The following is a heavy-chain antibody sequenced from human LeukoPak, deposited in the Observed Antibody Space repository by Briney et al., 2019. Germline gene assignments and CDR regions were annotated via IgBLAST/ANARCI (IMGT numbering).Heavy chain of an antibody. D-gene: IGHD3-16*02. CDR2: IYYSGCT. CDR3: ARESRLRLGELSLGGIDY. Sequence: PSETLSLTCTVSGGSISSGDYYWSWIRQPPGKGLEWIGYIYYSGCTYYNPSLKSRVTISVDTSKNQFSLKLSSVTAADTAVYYCARESRLRLGELSLGGIDYWGQGTLVTVSS. J-gene: IGHJ4*02. V-gene: IGHV4-30-4*08. CDR1: GGSISSGDYY.